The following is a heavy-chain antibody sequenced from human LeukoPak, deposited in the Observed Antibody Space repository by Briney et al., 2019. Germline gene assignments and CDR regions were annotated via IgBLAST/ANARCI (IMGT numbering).Heavy chain of an antibody. V-gene: IGHV3-66*01. CDR1: GFTVSSKH. CDR2: IYYGGNT. D-gene: IGHD1-26*01. J-gene: IGHJ4*02. Sequence: GGSLRLSCAASGFTVSSKHMNWVRQAPGKGLEWVSIIYYGGNTSYADSVKGRFTISRDNSKNTLYLQINSLRAEDTAVYYCAALSGVGVKIGFDHWGQGALVTVSS. CDR3: AALSGVGVKIGFDH.